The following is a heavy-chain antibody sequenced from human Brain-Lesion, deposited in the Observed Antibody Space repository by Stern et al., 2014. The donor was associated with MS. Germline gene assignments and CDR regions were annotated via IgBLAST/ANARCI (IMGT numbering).Heavy chain of an antibody. Sequence: QVQLGQSGAEVKKPGASGKVSCKVSGYTLTELSMHWVRQAPRKGLEWMGGFDPEDGETIYAQKFQGRVTMTEDTSTDTAYMELSSLRSEDTAVYYCATLSPGAGGNYYRHFDYWGQGTLVTVSS. J-gene: IGHJ4*02. CDR2: FDPEDGET. CDR1: GYTLTELS. V-gene: IGHV1-24*01. CDR3: ATLSPGAGGNYYRHFDY. D-gene: IGHD1-26*01.